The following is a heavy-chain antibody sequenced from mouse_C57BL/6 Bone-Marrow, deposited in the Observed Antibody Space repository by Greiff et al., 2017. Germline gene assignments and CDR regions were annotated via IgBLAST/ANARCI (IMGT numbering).Heavy chain of an antibody. Sequence: EVKLVESGPELVKPGASVKIPCKASGYTFTDYNMDWVKQSHGKSLEWIGDINPNNGGTIYNQKFKGKATLTVDKSSSTAYMELRSLTSEDTAVYYCARVRRWYFDVWGTGTTVTVSS. CDR2: INPNNGGT. CDR3: ARVRRWYFDV. D-gene: IGHD2-14*01. J-gene: IGHJ1*03. CDR1: GYTFTDYN. V-gene: IGHV1-18*01.